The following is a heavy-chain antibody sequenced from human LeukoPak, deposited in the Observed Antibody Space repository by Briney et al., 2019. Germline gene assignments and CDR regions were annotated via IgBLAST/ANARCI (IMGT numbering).Heavy chain of an antibody. J-gene: IGHJ4*02. CDR2: IYTSGST. CDR1: GGSISSYY. V-gene: IGHV4-4*07. CDR3: ARDSTVVTFDY. Sequence: SETLSLTCTVSGGSISSYYWSWIRQPAGKGLKWIGRIYTSGSTNYNPSLKSRVTMSVDTSKNQFSLKLSSVTAADTAVYYCARDSTVVTFDYWGQGTLVTVSS. D-gene: IGHD2-21*02.